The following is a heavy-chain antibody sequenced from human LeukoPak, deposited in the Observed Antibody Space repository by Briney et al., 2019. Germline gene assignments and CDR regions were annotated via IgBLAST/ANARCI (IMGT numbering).Heavy chain of an antibody. D-gene: IGHD3-9*01. CDR3: ARLSTYYDILTGYYPNWFDP. V-gene: IGHV4-39*01. Sequence: PSETLSLTCTVSGDSISTSKSYWGWIRQPPLKGLEWIGSIYYTGNTYYNASLKSRVTISVDTSKNQFSLKLTSVTAADTAVYYCARLSTYYDILTGYYPNWFDPWGQGTLVTVSS. J-gene: IGHJ5*02. CDR1: GDSISTSKSY. CDR2: IYYTGNT.